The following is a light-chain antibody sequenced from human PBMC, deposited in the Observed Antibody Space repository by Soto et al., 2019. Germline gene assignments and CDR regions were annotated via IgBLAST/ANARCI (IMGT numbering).Light chain of an antibody. Sequence: EMVLTQSPGTLSLSPGERATLSCRASQSVSSSYLAWYQQKPGQAPRLLIYGASSRATGIPDRFSGSGSGTDFSLTISRLEPEDFAVYYCHQYGSLYTFGQGTKLEIK. CDR2: GAS. CDR1: QSVSSSY. CDR3: HQYGSLYT. J-gene: IGKJ2*01. V-gene: IGKV3-20*01.